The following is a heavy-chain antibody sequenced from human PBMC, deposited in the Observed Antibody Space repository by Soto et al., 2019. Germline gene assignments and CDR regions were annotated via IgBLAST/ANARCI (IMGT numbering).Heavy chain of an antibody. CDR1: GFTFSSYS. J-gene: IGHJ1*01. V-gene: IGHV3-21*01. CDR3: ARSARTTVTTAEYFQY. CDR2: ISSSSSYI. Sequence: GVLRLSCAASGFTFSSYSMNWVRQAPGKGLEWVSSISSSSSYIYYADSVKGRFTISRDNAKNSLYLQMNSLRAEDTAVYYCARSARTTVTTAEYFQYWGQGTLVTVSS. D-gene: IGHD4-17*01.